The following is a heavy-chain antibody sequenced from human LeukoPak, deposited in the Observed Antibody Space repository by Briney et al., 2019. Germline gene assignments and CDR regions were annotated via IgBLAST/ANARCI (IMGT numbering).Heavy chain of an antibody. CDR1: GFTFRNYG. CDR3: AKEGRWLDS. V-gene: IGHV3-23*01. CDR2: ISGSGGYT. J-gene: IGHJ4*02. D-gene: IGHD4-23*01. Sequence: GGTLRLSCAASGFTFRNYGMTWVRQAPGKGLEWVSVISGSGGYTNYADSVKGRFTISRDNSKNTLDLQMNSLRTEDTAVYFCAKEGRWLDSWGQGTLVTVSS.